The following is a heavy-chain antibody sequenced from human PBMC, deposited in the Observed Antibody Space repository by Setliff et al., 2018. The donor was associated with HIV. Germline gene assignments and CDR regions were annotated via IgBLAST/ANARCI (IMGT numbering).Heavy chain of an antibody. Sequence: PSETLSLTCAVSGDSISSNWWSWVRQSPGKGLEWIGEIYHSGSTHYNPSLQSRVTISVDKSKSQFSLKLNSVTAADTAVYYCGGNGYYSIDYWGQGTLVTVSS. J-gene: IGHJ4*02. V-gene: IGHV4-4*02. CDR1: GDSISSNW. D-gene: IGHD3-22*01. CDR2: IYHSGST. CDR3: GGNGYYSIDY.